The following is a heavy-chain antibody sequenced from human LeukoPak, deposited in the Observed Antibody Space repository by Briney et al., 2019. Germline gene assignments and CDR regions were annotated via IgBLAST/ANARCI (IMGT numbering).Heavy chain of an antibody. V-gene: IGHV4-61*02. CDR1: GGSISSGSYY. Sequence: PSETLSLTCTVSGGSISSGSYYWSWIRQPAGNGLEWIGRIDTSGSTNYNPSLKSRVTISVDTSKNQFSLKLSSVTAADTAVYYSARAFRSSGWYDYWGQGTLVTVSS. D-gene: IGHD6-19*01. CDR3: ARAFRSSGWYDY. CDR2: IDTSGST. J-gene: IGHJ4*02.